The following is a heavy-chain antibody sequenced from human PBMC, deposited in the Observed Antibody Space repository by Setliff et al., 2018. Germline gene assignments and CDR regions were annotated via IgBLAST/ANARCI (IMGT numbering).Heavy chain of an antibody. D-gene: IGHD6-25*01. CDR3: TTGAAI. Sequence: GESLKISCAASGFTFTNAWMSWARQAPGKGLEWVGRVKSKSDGGTIDYAAPVEGRFTISRDDSRNTLSLQMNSLKTEDTAVYYCTTGAAIWGQGTMVTVSS. CDR2: VKSKSDGGTI. J-gene: IGHJ3*02. V-gene: IGHV3-15*01. CDR1: GFTFTNAW.